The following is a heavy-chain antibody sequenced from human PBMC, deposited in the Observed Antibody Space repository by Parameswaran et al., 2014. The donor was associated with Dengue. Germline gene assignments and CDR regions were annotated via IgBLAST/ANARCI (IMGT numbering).Heavy chain of an antibody. D-gene: IGHD2-15*01. V-gene: IGHV4-59*01. Sequence: RWIRQPPGKGLEWIGYIYFTGVTNYNPSLESRLTISLDMSKKQVSLKLTSVTAADTAVYYCARDKCGSGGCYSHYDHWGQGTLVTVSS. CDR2: IYFTGVT. J-gene: IGHJ4*02. CDR3: ARDKCGSGGCYSHYDH.